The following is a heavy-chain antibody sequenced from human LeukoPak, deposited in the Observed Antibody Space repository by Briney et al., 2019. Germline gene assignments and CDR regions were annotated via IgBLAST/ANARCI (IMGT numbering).Heavy chain of an antibody. D-gene: IGHD1-26*01. CDR1: GDSIISYY. J-gene: IGHJ4*02. Sequence: PSETLSLTCSVSGDSIISYYWSWIRQPPGKGLEWIAYISYSGSTNYNPSPKSRATISVDTSKNQFSLRLSSVTATDTAVYYCARHNFRWELPGFWGQGTLVTVSS. CDR3: ARHNFRWELPGF. CDR2: ISYSGST. V-gene: IGHV4-59*08.